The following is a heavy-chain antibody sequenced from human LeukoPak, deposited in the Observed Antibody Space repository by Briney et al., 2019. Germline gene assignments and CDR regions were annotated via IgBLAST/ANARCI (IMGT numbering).Heavy chain of an antibody. Sequence: PGRSLRLSCAASGFTFSSYGRHWVRQAPGKGLEGVAVISYDGSNKYYADSVKGRFTIARDNSKKMLYLQMNSLRAEDTAVYYCAKNRGDSSGVFGGQGTLVTVSA. D-gene: IGHD3-10*01. J-gene: IGHJ4*02. CDR3: AKNRGDSSGVF. CDR2: ISYDGSNK. V-gene: IGHV3-30*18. CDR1: GFTFSSYG.